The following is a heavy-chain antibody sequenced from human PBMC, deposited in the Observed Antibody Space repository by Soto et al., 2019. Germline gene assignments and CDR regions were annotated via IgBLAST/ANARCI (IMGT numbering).Heavy chain of an antibody. J-gene: IGHJ4*02. CDR1: GFRFSDYW. D-gene: IGHD6-19*01. Sequence: EVQLVESGGGLVQAGESLRLSCAASGFRFSDYWMTWVRQAPGKGLEWLANIKKDGSEQYYVPSVRGRFIISRDNAENSLSLQLNSLRSDDTGVYFWARRATSGWAAFDNWGQGTRGTVS. CDR2: IKKDGSEQ. CDR3: ARRATSGWAAFDN. V-gene: IGHV3-7*01.